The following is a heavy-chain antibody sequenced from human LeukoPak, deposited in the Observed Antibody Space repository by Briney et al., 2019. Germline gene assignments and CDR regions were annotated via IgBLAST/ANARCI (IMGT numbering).Heavy chain of an antibody. CDR3: GRQGYTASYYFLDY. Sequence: PSETLSLTCTVSGRSISSYYWGWVRHPPGKGLEWIGRIYTTGTTHYNPSLKSRVTMSVDTSTNQFSLNLRSMTAADTAVYYCGRQGYTASYYFLDYWSQGTLVTVS. J-gene: IGHJ4*02. CDR2: IYTTGTT. V-gene: IGHV4-4*07. CDR1: GRSISSYY. D-gene: IGHD1-26*01.